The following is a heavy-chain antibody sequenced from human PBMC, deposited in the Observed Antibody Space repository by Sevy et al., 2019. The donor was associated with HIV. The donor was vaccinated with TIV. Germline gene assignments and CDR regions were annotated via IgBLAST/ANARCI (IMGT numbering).Heavy chain of an antibody. D-gene: IGHD3-10*01. Sequence: SETLSLTCTVSGGSISSSSYYWGWIRQPPGKGLEWIGSIYYSGSTYYNPSLKSRVTISVDTSKNQFSLKLSSVTAADTAVYYCAGITPISFGEFGYMDVWGKGTTVTVSS. CDR1: GGSISSSSYY. CDR3: AGITPISFGEFGYMDV. CDR2: IYYSGST. J-gene: IGHJ6*03. V-gene: IGHV4-39*01.